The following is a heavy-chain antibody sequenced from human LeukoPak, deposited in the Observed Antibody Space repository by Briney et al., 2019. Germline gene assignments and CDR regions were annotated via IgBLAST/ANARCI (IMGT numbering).Heavy chain of an antibody. CDR3: ARLPLYYYDSSGPQDY. CDR2: ISAYNGNT. J-gene: IGHJ4*02. CDR1: GYTFTSYG. D-gene: IGHD3-22*01. V-gene: IGHV1-18*01. Sequence: ASVKVSCKASGYTFTSYGIIWVRQAPGQGLEWMGWISAYNGNTNYAQKLQGRVTMTTDTSTSTAYMEVRSLRSDDTAVYYCARLPLYYYDSSGPQDYWGQGTLVTVSS.